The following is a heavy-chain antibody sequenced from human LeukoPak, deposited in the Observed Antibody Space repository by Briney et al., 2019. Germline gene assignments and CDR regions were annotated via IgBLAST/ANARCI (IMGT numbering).Heavy chain of an antibody. CDR2: IIPIFGTA. CDR3: ARDSNYCDSSGYYYGDGYYYYYMDV. D-gene: IGHD3-22*01. CDR1: GGTFSSYA. Sequence: ASVKVSCKASGGTFSSYAISWVRQAPGQGLEWMGGIIPIFGTANYAQKFQGRVTITTDESTSTAYMELSSLRSEDTAVYYCARDSNYCDSSGYYYGDGYYYYYMDVWGKGTTVTVSS. J-gene: IGHJ6*03. V-gene: IGHV1-69*05.